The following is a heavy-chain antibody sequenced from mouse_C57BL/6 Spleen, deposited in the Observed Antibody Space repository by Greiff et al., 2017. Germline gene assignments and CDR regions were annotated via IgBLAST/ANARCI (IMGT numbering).Heavy chain of an antibody. CDR1: GFTFSHYW. V-gene: IGHV6-3*01. Sequence: EVQLQESGGGLVQPGGSMKLSCVASGFTFSHYWMNWVRQSPEKGLEWVAQIRLKSDNYATHYAESVKGRFTISRDDSKSSVYLQMNNLRAEDTGIYYCTGVNGSYWGQGTLVTVSA. CDR2: IRLKSDNYAT. CDR3: TGVNGSY. J-gene: IGHJ3*01.